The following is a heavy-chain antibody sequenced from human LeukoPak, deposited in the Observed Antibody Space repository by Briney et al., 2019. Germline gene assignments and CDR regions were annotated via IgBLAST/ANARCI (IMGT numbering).Heavy chain of an antibody. Sequence: SETLSLTCAVYGGSFSGYYWSWIRQPPGKGLEWIGEINHSGSTNYNPSLKSRVTISVDTSKNHFSLRLSPVTAADTAVYYCARHPFATPFDYWGPGTLVTVSS. J-gene: IGHJ4*02. V-gene: IGHV4-34*01. CDR2: INHSGST. CDR3: ARHPFATPFDY. CDR1: GGSFSGYY. D-gene: IGHD2-15*01.